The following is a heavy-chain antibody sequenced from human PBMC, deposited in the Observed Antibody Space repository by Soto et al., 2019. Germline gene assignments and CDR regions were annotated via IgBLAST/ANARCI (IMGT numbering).Heavy chain of an antibody. CDR3: ARTSSSSPGDYYYYMDV. V-gene: IGHV4-39*01. CDR2: IYYSGST. D-gene: IGHD6-13*01. J-gene: IGHJ6*03. CDR1: GGSISSSSYY. Sequence: QLQLQESGPGLVKPSETLSLTCTVSGGSISSSSYYWGWIRQPPGKGLEWIGSIYYSGSTYYNPSLQSRGTISVDTSKNQFSLKLSSVTAADTAVYYCARTSSSSPGDYYYYMDVWGKGTTVTVSS.